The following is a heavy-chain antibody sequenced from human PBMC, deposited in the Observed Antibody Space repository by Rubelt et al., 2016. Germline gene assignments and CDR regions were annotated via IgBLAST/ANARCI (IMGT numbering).Heavy chain of an antibody. CDR1: GYTFTSYD. Sequence: QVQLVQSGAEVKKPGASVKVSCKASGYTFTSYDINWVRQATGQGLEWMGWMNPNSGGTNYGQKFQGRVTMTRDTSISTAYMELSRLRSDDTAVYYCARGDVVVVAVSGGNWFDPWGQGTLVTVSS. V-gene: IGHV1-2*02. CDR2: MNPNSGGT. J-gene: IGHJ5*02. CDR3: ARGDVVVVAVSGGNWFDP. D-gene: IGHD2-15*01.